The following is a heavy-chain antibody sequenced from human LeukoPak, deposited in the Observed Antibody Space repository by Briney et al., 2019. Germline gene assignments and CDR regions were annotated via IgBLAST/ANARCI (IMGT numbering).Heavy chain of an antibody. Sequence: GGSLRLSCAASGFTISSYGMSWVRQAPGKGLEWVSSISGGTTYYADSVKGRFTISRDNSKNIVSLQMNSLRAVDTAVYYCAKSVYGSGNYWGQGTLVTVSS. D-gene: IGHD3-10*01. V-gene: IGHV3-23*01. J-gene: IGHJ4*02. CDR2: ISGGTT. CDR1: GFTISSYG. CDR3: AKSVYGSGNY.